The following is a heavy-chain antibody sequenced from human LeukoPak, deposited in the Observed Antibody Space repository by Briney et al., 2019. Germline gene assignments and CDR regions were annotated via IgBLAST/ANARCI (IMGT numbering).Heavy chain of an antibody. CDR2: INHSGST. Sequence: SETLSLTCADYGGSFSGYYWSWIRQPPGKGLEWIGEINHSGSTNYNPSLKSRVTISVDTSKNQFSLKLSSVTAADTAVYYCARAYDFWSGYYLRNWFDPWGQGTLVTVSS. J-gene: IGHJ5*02. D-gene: IGHD3-3*01. CDR1: GGSFSGYY. CDR3: ARAYDFWSGYYLRNWFDP. V-gene: IGHV4-34*01.